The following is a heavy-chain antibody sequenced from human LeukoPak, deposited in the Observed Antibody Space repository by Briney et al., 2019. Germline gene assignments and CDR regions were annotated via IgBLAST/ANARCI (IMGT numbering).Heavy chain of an antibody. V-gene: IGHV3-20*04. Sequence: GGSLRLSCAASGFTFDDYGMSWVRQAPGKGPEWVSGINWNGGSTGYADSVKGRFTISRDNAKNSLYLQMNSLRAEDTALYYCARHPYCSSTSCYDWFDPWGQGTLVTVSS. CDR3: ARHPYCSSTSCYDWFDP. CDR2: INWNGGST. J-gene: IGHJ5*02. CDR1: GFTFDDYG. D-gene: IGHD2-2*01.